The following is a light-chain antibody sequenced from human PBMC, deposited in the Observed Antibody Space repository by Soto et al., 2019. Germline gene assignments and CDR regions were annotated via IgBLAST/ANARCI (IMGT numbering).Light chain of an antibody. CDR2: SAS. Sequence: EIVMTQSPATLSVSPGERATLSCRASQSIHSNLAWYQQKPGQAPRLLIFSASTRATGIPARFSGSGSGTEFTLTISSLQSEDFAVYYCQQYNNWPPLTFGGGTKVEIK. J-gene: IGKJ4*01. CDR3: QQYNNWPPLT. CDR1: QSIHSN. V-gene: IGKV3-15*01.